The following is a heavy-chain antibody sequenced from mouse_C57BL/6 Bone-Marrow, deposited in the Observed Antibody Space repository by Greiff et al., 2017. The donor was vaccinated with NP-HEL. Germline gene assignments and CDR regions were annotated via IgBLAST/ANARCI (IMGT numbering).Heavy chain of an antibody. CDR2: ISDGGSYT. D-gene: IGHD1-1*01. Sequence: VQLKESGGGLVKPGGSLKLSCAASGFTFSSYAMSWVRQTPEKRLEWVATISDGGSYTYYPDNVKGRFTISRDNAKNNLYLQMSHLKSEDTAMYYCARESYYYGTYFDYWGQGTTLTVSS. CDR1: GFTFSSYA. V-gene: IGHV5-4*01. CDR3: ARESYYYGTYFDY. J-gene: IGHJ2*01.